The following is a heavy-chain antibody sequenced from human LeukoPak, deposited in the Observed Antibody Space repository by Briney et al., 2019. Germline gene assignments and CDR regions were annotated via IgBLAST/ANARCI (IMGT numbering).Heavy chain of an antibody. Sequence: GGSLSLSCAASGFTISGYWMHWVRQAPGKGLVWVSRISGDGSITAYADSVKGRFTISRDNAKNTLYLQMNSLRAEDAAVYYCARGRAGNYYNHNDYWGQGTLVTVSS. J-gene: IGHJ4*01. CDR2: ISGDGSIT. CDR3: ARGRAGNYYNHNDY. V-gene: IGHV3-74*01. D-gene: IGHD3-10*01. CDR1: GFTISGYW.